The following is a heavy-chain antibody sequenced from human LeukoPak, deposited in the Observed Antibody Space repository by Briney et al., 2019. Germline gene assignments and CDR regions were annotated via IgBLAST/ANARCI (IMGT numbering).Heavy chain of an antibody. J-gene: IGHJ4*02. D-gene: IGHD6-13*01. CDR3: AGVEGSSWYVGFDY. Sequence: SEALSLTCAVYGGSFSGYYWSWIRQPPGKGLEGIGEINLSGRTNYKPSLKSRVTISVETSKYQFSVTLSDVTAGDTAVYLFAGVEGSSWYVGFDYWGQGTLVTVSS. V-gene: IGHV4-34*01. CDR1: GGSFSGYY. CDR2: INLSGRT.